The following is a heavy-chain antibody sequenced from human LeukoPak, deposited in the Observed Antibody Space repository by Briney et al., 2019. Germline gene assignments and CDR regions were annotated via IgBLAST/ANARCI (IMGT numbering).Heavy chain of an antibody. J-gene: IGHJ4*02. V-gene: IGHV1-69*02. CDR2: IIPILGIA. Sequence: SVKVSCKASGGTFSSYTISWVRQAPGQGLEWMGRIIPILGIANYAQKFQGRVTITADKSTSTAYMGLSSLRSEDTAVYYCATQRRPQSPFDYWGQGTLVTVSS. CDR3: ATQRRPQSPFDY. CDR1: GGTFSSYT. D-gene: IGHD2-2*01.